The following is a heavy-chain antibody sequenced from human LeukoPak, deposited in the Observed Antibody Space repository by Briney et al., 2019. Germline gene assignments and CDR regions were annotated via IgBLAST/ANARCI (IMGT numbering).Heavy chain of an antibody. CDR1: GLTFSSYG. CDR3: AKDIAQGYTFGSIEQDY. D-gene: IGHD5-18*01. V-gene: IGHV3-23*01. CDR2: ISESGSGT. Sequence: GGSLRLSCAASGLTFSSYGIHWVRQAPGKGLEWVSAISESGSGTYYADSVKGRFTISRDNSKDTLSLQMNSLRAEDTAVYYCAKDIAQGYTFGSIEQDYWGQGTLVTVSS. J-gene: IGHJ4*02.